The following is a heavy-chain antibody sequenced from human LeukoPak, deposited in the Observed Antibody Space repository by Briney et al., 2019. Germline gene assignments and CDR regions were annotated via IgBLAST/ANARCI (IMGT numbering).Heavy chain of an antibody. CDR2: INPNSSVT. D-gene: IGHD3-10*01. Sequence: ASVNVSFTASGYTFTGYYMLWLRQAPGQGLEWMGWINPNSSVTNYAQKFQGRVTMTRDTSISTAYMELSRLRSDDTAVYYCARDRDPSSPYDALDIWGQGTMVTVSS. CDR1: GYTFTGYY. J-gene: IGHJ3*02. CDR3: ARDRDPSSPYDALDI. V-gene: IGHV1-2*02.